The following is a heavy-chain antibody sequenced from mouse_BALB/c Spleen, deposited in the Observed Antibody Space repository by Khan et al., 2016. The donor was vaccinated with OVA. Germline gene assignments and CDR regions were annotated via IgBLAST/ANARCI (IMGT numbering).Heavy chain of an antibody. D-gene: IGHD2-14*01. V-gene: IGHV5-2*01. CDR2: INSDGGTT. CDR1: EYEFPSHD. CDR3: ARAYYRHWYFDV. J-gene: IGHJ1*01. Sequence: EVELVESGGGLVQPGESPKLSCKSNEYEFPSHDMSWVRKTPEKRLELVAVINSDGGTTYYPDTMEGRFIISRDNTKKTLYLQMSSLRSEDTALYYCARAYYRHWYFDVWGAGTTVTVSS.